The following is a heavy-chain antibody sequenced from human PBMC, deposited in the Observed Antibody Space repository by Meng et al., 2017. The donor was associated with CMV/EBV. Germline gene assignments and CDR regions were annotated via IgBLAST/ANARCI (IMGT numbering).Heavy chain of an antibody. CDR3: ARVFIGYFDY. CDR2: INPSGGST. V-gene: IGHV1-46*01. J-gene: IGHJ4*02. Sequence: ASVKVSCKASGYTFTNYYMHWVRQAPGQGLEWMGIINPSGGSTSYAQKFQGRVTMTRDTSTSTAYMELSSLRSEDTAVYYCARVFIGYFDYWGQGTLVTVSS. CDR1: GYTFTNYY.